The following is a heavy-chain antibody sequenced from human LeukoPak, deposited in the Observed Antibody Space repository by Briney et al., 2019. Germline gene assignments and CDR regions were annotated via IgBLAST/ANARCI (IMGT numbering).Heavy chain of an antibody. CDR3: ASAMVAVDAFDI. V-gene: IGHV1-69*05. CDR2: IIPIFGTA. J-gene: IGHJ3*02. CDR1: GGTFSSYA. D-gene: IGHD2-8*01. Sequence: ASVKVSCKASGGTFSSYAISWVRQAPGQGLEWMGGIIPIFGTANYAQKFQGRVTITTDESTSTAYMELSSLRSEDTAVYYCASAMVAVDAFDIWGRGTMVTVSS.